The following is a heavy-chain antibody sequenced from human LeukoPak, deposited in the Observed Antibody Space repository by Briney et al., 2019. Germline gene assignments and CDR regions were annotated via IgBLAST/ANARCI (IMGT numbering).Heavy chain of an antibody. CDR2: INTDSSDI. D-gene: IGHD2-2*01. CDR1: GFTFSRYA. J-gene: IGHJ4*02. V-gene: IGHV3-21*05. CDR3: ARDTFQPGLIDS. Sequence: GGPLRLSCAASGFTFSRYAMNWVRQAPGKGLEWVSYINTDSSDIHYADSVKGRFTISRDNARNTLYLQLSSLRAEDSAVYYCARDTFQPGLIDSWGQGTLVTASS.